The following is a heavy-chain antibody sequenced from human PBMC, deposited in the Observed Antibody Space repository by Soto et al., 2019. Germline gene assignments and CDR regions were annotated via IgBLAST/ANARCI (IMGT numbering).Heavy chain of an antibody. CDR3: ARDLGGLVPPLYYYYYGMDV. CDR1: GFTFSDYY. CDR2: ISSSSGGTI. J-gene: IGHJ6*02. V-gene: IGHV3-11*04. Sequence: PGGSLRLSCAASGFTFSDYYMNWVRQAPGKGLEWVSYISSSSGGTIYYADSVKGRFTISRDNAKNSLYLQMNSLRAEDTAVYYCARDLGGLVPPLYYYYYGMDVWGQGTTVTVSS. D-gene: IGHD6-19*01.